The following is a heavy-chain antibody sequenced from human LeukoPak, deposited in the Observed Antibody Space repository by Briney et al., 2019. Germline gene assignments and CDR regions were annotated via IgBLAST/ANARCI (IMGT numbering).Heavy chain of an antibody. CDR1: SGSITGYY. V-gene: IGHV4-59*01. Sequence: SETLSLTCTVSSGSITGYYWRWIRQPPGKGLEWIGYVYATGSTNYNPSLKTRATISIDTSKNQLSLTLTSVTAADTAVYYCARVGSGGAWFDFWGQGTLVSVSS. CDR3: ARVGSGGAWFDF. D-gene: IGHD6-19*01. CDR2: VYATGST. J-gene: IGHJ4*02.